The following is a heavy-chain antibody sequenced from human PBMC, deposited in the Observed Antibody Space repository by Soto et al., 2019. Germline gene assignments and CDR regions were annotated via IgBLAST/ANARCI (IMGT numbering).Heavy chain of an antibody. CDR1: GLTFSSYA. J-gene: IGHJ6*02. CDR3: ARDYSSSGGMDV. V-gene: IGHV3-23*01. D-gene: IGHD6-6*01. CDR2: ISNSGRST. Sequence: GGSLRLSCAASGLTFSSYAMSWVRQAPGKGLEWVSHISNSGRSTKYADSVKGRFTISRDNAKNSLYLQMNSLRAGDTAVYYCARDYSSSGGMDVWGQGTTVTVSS.